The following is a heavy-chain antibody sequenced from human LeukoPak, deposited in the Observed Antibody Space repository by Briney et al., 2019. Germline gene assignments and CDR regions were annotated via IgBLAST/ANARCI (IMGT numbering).Heavy chain of an antibody. CDR1: GYSLTELP. D-gene: IGHD6-6*01. V-gene: IGHV1-24*01. CDR3: ARRTYSSSSSIFDY. CDR2: FDPEDGET. Sequence: ASVKVSCKVSGYSLTELPMHWVRQAPGKGLEWMGGFDPEDGETIYAQTLQGRVTMTEDTSTDTAYMELSSLRSDDTAVYYCARRTYSSSSSIFDYWGQGTLVTVSS. J-gene: IGHJ4*02.